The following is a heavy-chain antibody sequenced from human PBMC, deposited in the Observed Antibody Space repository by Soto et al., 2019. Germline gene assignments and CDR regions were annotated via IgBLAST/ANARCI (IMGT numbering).Heavy chain of an antibody. D-gene: IGHD5-18*01. CDR2: IYYSGST. V-gene: IGHV4-59*01. Sequence: PSETVSLTCTVSGGAINSYYWRWIRQPPGKGLEWIGYIYYSGSTNYNPSLKSRVTISVDTSKNQLSLKLSSVTAADTAVYYCARGSRATAMVSVWFDPWGQGTLVTVSS. CDR1: GGAINSYY. CDR3: ARGSRATAMVSVWFDP. J-gene: IGHJ5*02.